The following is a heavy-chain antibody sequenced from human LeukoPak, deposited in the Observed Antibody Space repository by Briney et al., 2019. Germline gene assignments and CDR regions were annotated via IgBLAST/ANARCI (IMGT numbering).Heavy chain of an antibody. CDR1: GFTFSSYW. CDR3: ARAPAAKWYFDL. D-gene: IGHD2-2*01. Sequence: TGGSLRLSCAASGFTFSSYWMHWVRQAPGKGLVWVSRINSDGSSTSYADSVKGRFTISRDNAKNTLYLQMNSLRAEDTAVYYCARAPAAKWYFDLWGRGTPVTVSS. V-gene: IGHV3-74*01. CDR2: INSDGSST. J-gene: IGHJ2*01.